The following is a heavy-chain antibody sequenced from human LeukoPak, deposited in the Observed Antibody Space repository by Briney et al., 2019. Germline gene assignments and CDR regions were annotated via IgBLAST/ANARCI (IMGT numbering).Heavy chain of an antibody. J-gene: IGHJ4*02. CDR2: IYSGGST. CDR1: GFTVSSNY. Sequence: GGSLRLSCAASGFTVSSNYMTWVRQAPGKGLEWVSVIYSGGSTYYADSVKGRFTISRDNSKNTLYLQMSSLRAEDTAVYYCARGGYGGNSLYYFDYWGQGTLVTVSS. CDR3: ARGGYGGNSLYYFDY. D-gene: IGHD4-23*01. V-gene: IGHV3-53*01.